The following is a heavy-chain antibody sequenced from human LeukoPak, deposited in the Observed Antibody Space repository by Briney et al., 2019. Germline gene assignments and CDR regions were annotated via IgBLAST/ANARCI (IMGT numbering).Heavy chain of an antibody. CDR1: GGSISSSSYY. V-gene: IGHV4-61*05. Sequence: PSETLSLTCTVSGGSISSSSYYWGWIRQPPGKGLEWIGYIYYSGSTNYNPSLKSRVTISVDTSKNQFSLKLSSVTAADTAVYYCARQLTYSSGWYYYYYYMDVWGKGTTVTISS. CDR3: ARQLTYSSGWYYYYYYMDV. J-gene: IGHJ6*03. CDR2: IYYSGST. D-gene: IGHD6-19*01.